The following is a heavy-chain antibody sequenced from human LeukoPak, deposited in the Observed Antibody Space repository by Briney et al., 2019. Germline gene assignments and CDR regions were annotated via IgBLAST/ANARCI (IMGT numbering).Heavy chain of an antibody. V-gene: IGHV4-34*01. CDR3: ARRPGRRPYNWFDP. CDR2: INHSGST. J-gene: IGHJ5*02. CDR1: GGSFSGYY. Sequence: SETQSLTCAVYGGSFSGYYWSWIRQPPGKGLEWIGEINHSGSTNYNPSLKSRVTISVDTSKNQFSLKLSSVTAADTAVYYCARRPGRRPYNWFDPWGQGTLVTVSS.